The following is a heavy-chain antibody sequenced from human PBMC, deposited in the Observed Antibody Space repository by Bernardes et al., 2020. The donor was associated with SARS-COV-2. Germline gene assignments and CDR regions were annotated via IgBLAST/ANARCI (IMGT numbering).Heavy chain of an antibody. CDR3: ARRPTDSYGGGSYSIDF. V-gene: IGHV3-23*01. CDR1: GFTFSSYA. Sequence: GGSLRLSCAASGFTFSSYAMTWVRQAPGKGLEWVSGISDSGGPTSTYYADSVKGRFTISRDNSKNTLFLQMNSLRVEDTAVYYCARRPTDSYGGGSYSIDFWGQGTLVTVSS. CDR2: ISDSGGPTST. D-gene: IGHD3-10*01. J-gene: IGHJ4*02.